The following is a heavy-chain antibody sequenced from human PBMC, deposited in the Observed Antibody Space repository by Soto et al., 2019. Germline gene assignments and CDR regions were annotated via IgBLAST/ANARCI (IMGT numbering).Heavy chain of an antibody. CDR3: ARLMHYFHSGGSSHSGFDM. CDR1: GYTFTDYF. D-gene: IGHD2-15*01. V-gene: IGHV1-2*02. CDR2: INPYSGGA. Sequence: QVQLVQSGAEVKKPGASEKVSCEASGYTFTDYFIHWVRQAPGQGLEWIGWINPYSGGADLSQKFQGRVTMTRDTSISTAYMEVSSLRSDDTAVFYCARLMHYFHSGGSSHSGFDMWGQGTLVTVSS. J-gene: IGHJ3*02.